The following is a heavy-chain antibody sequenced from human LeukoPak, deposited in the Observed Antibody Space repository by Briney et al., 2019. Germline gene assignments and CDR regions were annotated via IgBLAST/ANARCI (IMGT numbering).Heavy chain of an antibody. D-gene: IGHD5-24*01. CDR3: AREGRDGYYYLEY. CDR1: GGTFSNYG. J-gene: IGHJ4*02. CDR2: IIPMLGIT. Sequence: ASVKVSCKASGGTFSNYGLSWVRQAPGQGLEWMGRIIPMLGITHYAQIFQGRVTITADKSTSTAYMELSSLRSEDTALYYCAREGRDGYYYLEYWGQGTLVTVSS. V-gene: IGHV1-69*04.